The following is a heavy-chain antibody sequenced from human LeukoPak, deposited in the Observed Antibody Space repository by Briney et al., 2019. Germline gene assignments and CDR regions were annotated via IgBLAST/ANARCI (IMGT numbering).Heavy chain of an antibody. D-gene: IGHD3-10*01. Sequence: PGGCLKPSCRAPGVTVSTSYMRWGRQAPGKGLEWVSVLYSGGKTYYADSVKGRFTISRDNSKNTLYLQMSSLRAEDTAVYYCARDNYYGSGGLDIWGQGTMVTVSS. CDR1: GVTVSTSY. CDR2: LYSGGKT. V-gene: IGHV3-53*01. CDR3: ARDNYYGSGGLDI. J-gene: IGHJ3*02.